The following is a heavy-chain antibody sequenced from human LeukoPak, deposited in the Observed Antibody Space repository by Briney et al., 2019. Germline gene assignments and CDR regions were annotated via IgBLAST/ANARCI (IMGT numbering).Heavy chain of an antibody. CDR3: ANSLGYCSSTSCPAMPGSY. V-gene: IGHV3-33*06. Sequence: PGRSLRLSCAASGFTFSNYGMHWVRQAPGKGLEWVAVTWNDGSNKYYADSVKGRFTISRDNSKNTLYLQMNSLRAEDTAVYYCANSLGYCSSTSCPAMPGSYWGQGTLVTVSS. D-gene: IGHD2-2*01. CDR2: TWNDGSNK. CDR1: GFTFSNYG. J-gene: IGHJ4*02.